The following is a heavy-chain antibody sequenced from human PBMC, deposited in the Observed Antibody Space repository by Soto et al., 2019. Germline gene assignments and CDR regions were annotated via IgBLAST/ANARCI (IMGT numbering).Heavy chain of an antibody. D-gene: IGHD6-13*01. V-gene: IGHV4-59*01. Sequence: KPSETLSLTCTVSGGSISSYYWSWIRQPPGKGLEWIGYIYYSGSTNYNPSLKSRVTISVDTSKNQFSLKLSSVTAADTAVYYCARGASSSWYPNYYYYGMDVWGQGTTVTVSS. J-gene: IGHJ6*02. CDR2: IYYSGST. CDR1: GGSISSYY. CDR3: ARGASSSWYPNYYYYGMDV.